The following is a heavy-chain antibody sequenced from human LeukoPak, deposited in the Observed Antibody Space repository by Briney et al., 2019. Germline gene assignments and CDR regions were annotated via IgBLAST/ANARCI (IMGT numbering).Heavy chain of an antibody. CDR2: LYSDGNT. CDR1: RFTVYTND. CDR3: ARSLEPRAANTLAY. V-gene: IGHV3-53*01. D-gene: IGHD1-14*01. Sequence: GGSLRLSCAASRFTVYTNDTPWVRQAPGKGLEWVSVLYSDGNTKYADSVQGRFTISRDNSKNTLYLEMNSLSRDHTSIYYCARSLEPRAANTLAYWGQGTLVTVSS. J-gene: IGHJ4*02.